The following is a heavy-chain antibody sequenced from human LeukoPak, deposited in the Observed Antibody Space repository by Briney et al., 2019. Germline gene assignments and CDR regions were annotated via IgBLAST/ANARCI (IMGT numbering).Heavy chain of an antibody. CDR3: AKDQEGGSYYDYFDY. J-gene: IGHJ4*02. Sequence: GGSLRLSYAASGFTFSSYGMHWVRQAPGKGLEWVAVISYDGSNKYYADSVKGRFTISRDNSKNTLYLQMDSLRAEDTAVYYCAKDQEGGSYYDYFDYWGQGTLVTVSS. CDR2: ISYDGSNK. V-gene: IGHV3-30*18. D-gene: IGHD1-26*01. CDR1: GFTFSSYG.